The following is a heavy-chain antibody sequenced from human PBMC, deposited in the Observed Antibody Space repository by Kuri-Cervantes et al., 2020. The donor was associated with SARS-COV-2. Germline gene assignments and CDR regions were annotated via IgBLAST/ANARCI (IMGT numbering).Heavy chain of an antibody. CDR3: ARDGLSSGGAGYDAFDI. CDR2: ISYDGNNK. CDR1: EFTFSSYA. D-gene: IGHD1-26*01. Sequence: SLKISCAASEFTFSSYAMHWVRQAPDKGLEWVAVISYDGNNKFYADSVKGRFTISSDNSKNTLYLQMNSLRAEDTAVYYCARDGLSSGGAGYDAFDIWGQGTMVTVSS. V-gene: IGHV3-30-3*01. J-gene: IGHJ3*02.